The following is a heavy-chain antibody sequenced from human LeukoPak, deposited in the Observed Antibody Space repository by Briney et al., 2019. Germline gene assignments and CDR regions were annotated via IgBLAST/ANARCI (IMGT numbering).Heavy chain of an antibody. CDR2: IIPILGIA. CDR3: ARGVVIVAAAGIGHYGMDV. CDR1: GYTFTGYY. Sequence: SVKVSCKASGYTFTGYYMHWVRQAPGQGLEWMGRIIPILGIANYAQKFQGRVTITADKSTSTAYMELSSLRSEDTAVYYCARGVVIVAAAGIGHYGMDVWGQGTTVTVSS. V-gene: IGHV1-69*04. D-gene: IGHD2-21*01. J-gene: IGHJ6*02.